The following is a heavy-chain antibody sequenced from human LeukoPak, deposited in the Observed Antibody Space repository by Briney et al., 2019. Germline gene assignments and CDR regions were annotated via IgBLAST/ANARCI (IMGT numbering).Heavy chain of an antibody. Sequence: ASVKVSCKASGYTFIDYYIHWVRQAPGQGLEWMGWINPNTGGTNYAQKFKGRVTMTRDTSISTAYMELSRLRSDDTAVYYCARVDTAMVAGGGDYWGQGTLVTVSS. CDR3: ARVDTAMVAGGGDY. CDR2: INPNTGGT. J-gene: IGHJ4*02. CDR1: GYTFIDYY. D-gene: IGHD5-18*01. V-gene: IGHV1-2*02.